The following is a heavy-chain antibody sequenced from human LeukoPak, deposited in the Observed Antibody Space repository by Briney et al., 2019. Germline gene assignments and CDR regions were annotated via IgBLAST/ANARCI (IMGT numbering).Heavy chain of an antibody. CDR2: ISSSSSSYI. D-gene: IGHD6-13*01. CDR3: ARDIPTYSSSWPIDY. J-gene: IGHJ4*02. CDR1: GFTFSSYS. Sequence: GGSLRLSCAASGFTFSSYSMNWVRQAPGKGLEWVSSISSSSSSYIYYAGSVKGRFTISRDNAKNSLYLQMNSLRAEDTAVYYCARDIPTYSSSWPIDYWGQGTLVTVSS. V-gene: IGHV3-21*01.